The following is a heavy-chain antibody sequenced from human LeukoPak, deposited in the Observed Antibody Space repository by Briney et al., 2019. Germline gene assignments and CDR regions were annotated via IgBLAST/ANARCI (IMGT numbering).Heavy chain of an antibody. D-gene: IGHD1-26*01. J-gene: IGHJ4*02. V-gene: IGHV3-7*01. CDR2: IKQDESEK. CDR3: ARDKIVGASKFDY. CDR1: GFTFSNYW. Sequence: GGSLRLSCAVSGFTFSNYWMSWVRQAPGKGLEWVAHIKQDESEKYYVDSVKGRFTISRDNAKNSLYLQMNSLRSEDTAIYYCARDKIVGASKFDYWGQGTLVTVSS.